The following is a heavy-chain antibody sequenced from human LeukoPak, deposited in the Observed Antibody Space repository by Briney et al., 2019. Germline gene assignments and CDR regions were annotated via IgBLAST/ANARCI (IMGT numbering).Heavy chain of an antibody. V-gene: IGHV3-7*03. D-gene: IGHD5-18*01. CDR2: IKQDGSEK. Sequence: PGGSLRLSCAASGFTFSSYWMSWVRQAPGKGLEWVANIKQDGSEKYYVDSVKGRFTISRDNAKNSLYLQMNSLRAEDTTVYYCARDWSSDTAMVHTSFDYWGQGTLVTVSS. J-gene: IGHJ4*02. CDR1: GFTFSSYW. CDR3: ARDWSSDTAMVHTSFDY.